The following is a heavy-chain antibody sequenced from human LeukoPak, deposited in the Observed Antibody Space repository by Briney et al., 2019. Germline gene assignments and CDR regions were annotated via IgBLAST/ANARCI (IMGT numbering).Heavy chain of an antibody. CDR3: AKESMATSWFDP. CDR2: ISYDGSNK. J-gene: IGHJ5*02. Sequence: PGGSLRLSCAASGFTFSSYGMHWVRQAPGKGLEWVAVISYDGSNKYYADSVKGRFTISRDNSKNTLYLQMNSLRAEDTAVYYCAKESMATSWFDPWGQGTLVTVSS. V-gene: IGHV3-30*18. CDR1: GFTFSSYG. D-gene: IGHD5-24*01.